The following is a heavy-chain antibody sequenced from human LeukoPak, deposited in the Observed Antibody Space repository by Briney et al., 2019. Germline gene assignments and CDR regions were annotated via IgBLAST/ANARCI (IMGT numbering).Heavy chain of an antibody. J-gene: IGHJ4*02. Sequence: GASVKVSCKASGGTFSSYAISWVRQAPGQGLEWMGGIIPIFGTANYAQKFQGRVTMTRDMSTSTVYMELSSLRSEDTAVYYCARNYGSRTLDYWGQGTLVTVSS. CDR3: ARNYGSRTLDY. V-gene: IGHV1-69*05. D-gene: IGHD3-10*01. CDR1: GGTFSSYA. CDR2: IIPIFGTA.